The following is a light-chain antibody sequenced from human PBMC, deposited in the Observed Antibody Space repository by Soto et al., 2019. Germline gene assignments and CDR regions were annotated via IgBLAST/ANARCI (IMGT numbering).Light chain of an antibody. CDR1: QSVRSNS. CDR3: QQYGRSPPT. CDR2: GAS. Sequence: EIVLTQSPGTLSLSPGERATLSCRASQSVRSNSLAWYQQKPGQAPRLLIYGASTRATGIPYRFSGSGSGTDFTLTITRLEPEDFAVFYCQQYGRSPPTFGGGTNMEIK. J-gene: IGKJ4*01. V-gene: IGKV3-20*01.